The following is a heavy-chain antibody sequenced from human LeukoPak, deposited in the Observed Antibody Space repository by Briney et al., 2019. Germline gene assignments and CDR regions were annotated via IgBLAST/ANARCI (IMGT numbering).Heavy chain of an antibody. V-gene: IGHV4-34*01. CDR3: ARDYGEWLVPSS. D-gene: IGHD6-19*01. CDR2: IRQSGGT. Sequence: SEALSLTCAVYGGSFSTYFWSWIRQAPGKGLEWIGEIRQSGGTNYNPSLKSRLTISVDTSKNQFSLKLNSVTAADTAVYYCARDYGEWLVPSSWGQGTVVTVSS. CDR1: GGSFSTYF. J-gene: IGHJ5*02.